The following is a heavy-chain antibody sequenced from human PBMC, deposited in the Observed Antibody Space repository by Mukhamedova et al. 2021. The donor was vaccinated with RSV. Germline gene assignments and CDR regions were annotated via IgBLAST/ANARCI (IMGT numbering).Heavy chain of an antibody. CDR2: IDPSDSYT. D-gene: IGHD6-19*01. V-gene: IGHV5-10-1*01. CDR3: ARRVAVALHAFDI. J-gene: IGHJ3*02. Sequence: EWMGRIDPSDSYTNYSPSFQGHVTISADKSISTAYLQWSSLKASDTAMYYCARRVAVALHAFDIWGQGTMVTASS.